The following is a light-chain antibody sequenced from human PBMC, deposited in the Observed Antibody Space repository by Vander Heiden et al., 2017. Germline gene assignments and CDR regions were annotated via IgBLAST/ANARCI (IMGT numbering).Light chain of an antibody. CDR1: QSVSSSY. J-gene: IGKJ1*01. CDR2: GAS. Sequence: EIVLMQSPGTLSLSPGERATLSCRASQSVSSSYLAWYQQKPGQAPRHLIYGASSRATGIPDRFSGSGSGTDFTLTISRLEPEDFAVYYCEQYGSSPQTFGQGTKVEIK. CDR3: EQYGSSPQT. V-gene: IGKV3-20*01.